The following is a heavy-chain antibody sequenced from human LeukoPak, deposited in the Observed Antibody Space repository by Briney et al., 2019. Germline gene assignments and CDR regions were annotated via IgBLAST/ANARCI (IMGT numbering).Heavy chain of an antibody. V-gene: IGHV3-48*03. CDR1: GFTFSSYE. J-gene: IGHJ4*02. CDR2: ISSSGSTI. CDR3: ARDWTRPGTVTLDY. Sequence: GGSLRLSCAASGFTFSSYEMNWVRQAPGKGLEWFSKISSSGSTIYYADSVKGRFTISRDNAKNSLNLQMNSLRAEDTAVYYCARDWTRPGTVTLDYWGQGTLVTVSS. D-gene: IGHD4-17*01.